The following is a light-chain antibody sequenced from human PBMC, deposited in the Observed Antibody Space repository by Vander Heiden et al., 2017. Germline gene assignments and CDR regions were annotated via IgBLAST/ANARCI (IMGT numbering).Light chain of an antibody. CDR2: EVS. J-gene: IGLJ3*02. Sequence: QSALTQPASVSGSPGQSITISCTGTSSDVGGYNYVSWYQQHPGKAPKLMIDEVSNRPSGVSNRFSGSKSGNTASLTISGLQAEDEADYYCSSYTSSSTSWVFGGGTKLTVL. CDR1: SSDVGGYNY. CDR3: SSYTSSSTSWV. V-gene: IGLV2-14*01.